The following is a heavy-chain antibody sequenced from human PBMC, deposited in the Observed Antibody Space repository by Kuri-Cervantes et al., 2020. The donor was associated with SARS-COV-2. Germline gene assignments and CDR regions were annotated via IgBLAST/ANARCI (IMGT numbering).Heavy chain of an antibody. CDR1: GYTFTDYY. D-gene: IGHD3-10*01. CDR3: ARGMVRGLIQYYYYGMDV. Sequence: ASVKVSCKASGYTFTDYYMHWVRQAPGQGLEWMGWINPNSGGTNYAQKFQGWVTMTRDTSISTAYMELSRLRSDDTAVYYCARGMVRGLIQYYYYGMDVWGQGTTVTVSS. CDR2: INPNSGGT. V-gene: IGHV1-2*04. J-gene: IGHJ6*02.